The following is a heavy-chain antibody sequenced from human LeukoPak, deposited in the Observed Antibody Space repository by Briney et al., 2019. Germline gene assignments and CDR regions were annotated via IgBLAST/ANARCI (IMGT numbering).Heavy chain of an antibody. CDR2: ISSSSSYI. CDR3: ARDPPGGDFWSGYSIY. V-gene: IGHV3-21*01. D-gene: IGHD3-3*01. Sequence: GGSLRPSCAASGFTFSSYSMNWVRQAPGKGLEWVSSISSSSSYIYYADSVKGRFTISRDNAKNSLYLQMNSLRAEDTAVYYCARDPPGGDFWSGYSIYWGQGTLVTVSS. CDR1: GFTFSSYS. J-gene: IGHJ4*02.